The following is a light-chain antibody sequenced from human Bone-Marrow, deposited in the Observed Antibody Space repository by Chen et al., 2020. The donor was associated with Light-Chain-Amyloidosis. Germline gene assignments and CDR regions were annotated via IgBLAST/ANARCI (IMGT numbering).Light chain of an antibody. CDR2: DDS. Sequence: SYVLTQPSSVSVAPGQTATNACGGNNIGSTSVHWYQQTPGQAPLLVVYDDSDRPPGIPERLSGSNSGNTATLTISRVEAGDEADYYCQVWDRSSDRPVFGGGTKLTVL. V-gene: IGLV3-21*02. CDR3: QVWDRSSDRPV. J-gene: IGLJ3*02. CDR1: NIGSTS.